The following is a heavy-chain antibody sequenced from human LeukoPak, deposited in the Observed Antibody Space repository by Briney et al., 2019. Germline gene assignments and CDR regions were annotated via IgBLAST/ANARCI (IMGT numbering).Heavy chain of an antibody. V-gene: IGHV4-34*01. CDR1: GGSFSGYY. J-gene: IGHJ5*02. CDR3: ARHVSPEQWLEYNWFDP. CDR2: INRSGST. Sequence: SETLSLTCAVYGGSFSGYYWSWIRQPPGKGLEWIGEINRSGSTNYNPSLKSRVTISVDTSKNQFSLKLSSVTAADTAVYYCARHVSPEQWLEYNWFDPWGQGTLVTVSS. D-gene: IGHD6-19*01.